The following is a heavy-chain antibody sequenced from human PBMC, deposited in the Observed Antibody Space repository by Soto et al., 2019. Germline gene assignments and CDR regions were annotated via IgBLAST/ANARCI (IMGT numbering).Heavy chain of an antibody. V-gene: IGHV3-23*01. CDR1: GFTFSSYA. D-gene: IGHD2-15*01. Sequence: EVQLLESGGGLVQPGGSLRLSCAASGFTFSSYAMSWVRQAPGKGLEWVSAISGSGGSTYFADSVKGRFTISRDKPKNTLYLKMNSLRAEDTAVYYCAKDRGGGSGGYYYYGMDVWGQGTTVTVSS. J-gene: IGHJ6*02. CDR2: ISGSGGST. CDR3: AKDRGGGSGGYYYYGMDV.